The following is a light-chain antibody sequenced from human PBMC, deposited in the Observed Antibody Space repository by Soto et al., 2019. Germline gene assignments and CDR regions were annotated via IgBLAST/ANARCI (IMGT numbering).Light chain of an antibody. CDR1: YYNIGAGYE. CDR2: GHN. J-gene: IGLJ3*02. CDR3: QSYDSSLSGSGV. V-gene: IGLV1-40*01. Sequence: QSVLTQPPSVAGAPGQRVTLSCTGSYYNIGAGYEVHWYQQIPGTAPKLLISGHNNRPSGVPDRFFGSKSGTSASLTIIGLQAEDEADYYCQSYDSSLSGSGVFGGGTQLTVL.